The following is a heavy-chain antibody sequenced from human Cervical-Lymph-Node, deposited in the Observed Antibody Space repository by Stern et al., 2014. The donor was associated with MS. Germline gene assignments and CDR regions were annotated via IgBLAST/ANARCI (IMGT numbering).Heavy chain of an antibody. V-gene: IGHV4-61*02. CDR2: IY. CDR3: ARTVIVSRHRYYGIDV. J-gene: IGHJ6*02. Sequence: QLQLQESGPGLVKPSQTLSLTCTVSGGSISSGSYYWSWVRQPAGKGLAWIGRIYISVDTSKNQFSLKFSCVTAADTAVYYCARTVIVSRHRYYGIDVWGLGTTVTVSS. CDR1: GGSISSGSYY. D-gene: IGHD6-6*01.